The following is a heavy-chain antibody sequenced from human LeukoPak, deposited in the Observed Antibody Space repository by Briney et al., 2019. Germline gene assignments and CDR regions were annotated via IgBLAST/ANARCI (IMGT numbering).Heavy chain of an antibody. D-gene: IGHD3-10*01. CDR1: GYTFTSYY. CDR3: ARELLWFGELDDY. V-gene: IGHV1-2*06. Sequence: ASVKVSCEASGYTFTSYYIHWVRQAPGQGLEWMGRINPNSGGTNYAQKFQGRVTMTRDTSISTAYMELSRLRSDDTAVYYCARELLWFGELDDYWGQGTLVTVSS. J-gene: IGHJ4*02. CDR2: INPNSGGT.